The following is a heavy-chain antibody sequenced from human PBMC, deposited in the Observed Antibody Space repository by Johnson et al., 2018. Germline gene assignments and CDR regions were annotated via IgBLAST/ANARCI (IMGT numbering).Heavy chain of an antibody. CDR2: ISGSGANT. V-gene: IGHV3-23*04. D-gene: IGHD6-25*01. CDR1: GFTFNSYV. J-gene: IGHJ6*03. Sequence: VRLGQAGGGLVQPGGTVRLSCVGSGFTFNSYVMYWVRQSPGRGLDWVSGISGSGANTDYADSVKGRFTISRDNSKNTLYLQMNGLRAEDTAVYFCAKDPYSSGDFYYMDVWGKGTTVTVSS. CDR3: AKDPYSSGDFYYMDV.